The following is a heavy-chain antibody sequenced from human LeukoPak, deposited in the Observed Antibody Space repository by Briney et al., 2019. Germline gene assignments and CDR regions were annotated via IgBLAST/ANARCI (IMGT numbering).Heavy chain of an antibody. Sequence: SETLPLTCVVNGGTFSCYYLSWFRQPPGKGLDWIGEINHSGSTNYNPSLQSRVTISVDPSKNQFSLKLSSVTAADTAVYYCARAVRWLQYFDYWGQGTLVTVPS. D-gene: IGHD5-24*01. V-gene: IGHV4-34*01. CDR1: GGTFSCYY. J-gene: IGHJ4*02. CDR3: ARAVRWLQYFDY. CDR2: INHSGST.